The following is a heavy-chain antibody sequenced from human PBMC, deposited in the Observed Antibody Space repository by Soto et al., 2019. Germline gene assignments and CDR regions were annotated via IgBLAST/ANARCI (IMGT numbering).Heavy chain of an antibody. CDR2: ISYDGSNK. CDR3: ARDLSSSPKTYYYYGMDV. D-gene: IGHD6-6*01. J-gene: IGHJ6*02. Sequence: PGGSLRLSCAASGFTFSSYAMHWVRQAPGKGLEWVAVISYDGSNKYYADSVKGRFTISRDNSKNTLYLQMNSLRAEDTAVYYCARDLSSSPKTYYYYGMDVWGQGTTVTVSS. CDR1: GFTFSSYA. V-gene: IGHV3-30-3*01.